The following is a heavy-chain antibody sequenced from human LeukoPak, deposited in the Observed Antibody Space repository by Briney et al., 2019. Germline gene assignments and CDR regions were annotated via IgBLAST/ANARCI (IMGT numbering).Heavy chain of an antibody. Sequence: PGGSLRLSCAASGFTFSFYAMTWVRQAPGKGLEWVSVISGSGGRTYYADSVKGRFTISRDNSKNTLYLQMNSLRAEDTAVYYCAKAGGSGWSPFDYWGQGTLVTVSS. J-gene: IGHJ4*02. CDR3: AKAGGSGWSPFDY. V-gene: IGHV3-23*01. CDR1: GFTFSFYA. D-gene: IGHD6-19*01. CDR2: ISGSGGRT.